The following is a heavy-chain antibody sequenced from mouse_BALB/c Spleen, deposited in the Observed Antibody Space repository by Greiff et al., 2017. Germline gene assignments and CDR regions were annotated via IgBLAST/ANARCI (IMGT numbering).Heavy chain of an antibody. CDR3: ATYGRVAY. J-gene: IGHJ3*01. CDR2: ILPGSGST. V-gene: IGHV1-9*01. D-gene: IGHD1-1*01. Sequence: VQLQQSGAELMKPGASVKISCKATGYTFSSYWIEWVKQRPGHGLEWIGEILPGSGSTNYNEKFKGKATFTADTSSNTAYMQLSSLTSEDSAVYYCATYGRVAYWGQGTLVTVSA. CDR1: GYTFSSYW.